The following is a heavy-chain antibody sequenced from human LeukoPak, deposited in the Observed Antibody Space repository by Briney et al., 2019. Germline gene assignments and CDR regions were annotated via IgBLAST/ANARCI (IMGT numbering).Heavy chain of an antibody. CDR1: GYTFTGYY. Sequence: GASVKVSRKASGYTFTGYYMHWVRQAPGQGLEWMGWINPNSGGTNYAQKFQGRVTMTRDTSISTAYMELSRLRSDDTAVYYCARVPKRSSGWLDPWGQGTLVTVSS. CDR3: ARVPKRSSGWLDP. CDR2: INPNSGGT. J-gene: IGHJ5*02. V-gene: IGHV1-2*02. D-gene: IGHD6-19*01.